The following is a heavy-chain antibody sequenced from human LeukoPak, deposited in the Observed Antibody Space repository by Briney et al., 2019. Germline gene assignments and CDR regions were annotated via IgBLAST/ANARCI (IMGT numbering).Heavy chain of an antibody. CDR2: ISSSGSTI. CDR3: ARVVAPSGVVVTAVLRLYYFDY. D-gene: IGHD2-21*02. J-gene: IGHJ4*02. Sequence: PGGSLRLSCAASGFTFSDYYMSWIRQAPGKGLEWVSYISSSGSTIYYADSVKGRFTISRDNAKNSLYLQMNSLRAEDTAVYYCARVVAPSGVVVTAVLRLYYFDYWGQGTLVTVSS. CDR1: GFTFSDYY. V-gene: IGHV3-11*04.